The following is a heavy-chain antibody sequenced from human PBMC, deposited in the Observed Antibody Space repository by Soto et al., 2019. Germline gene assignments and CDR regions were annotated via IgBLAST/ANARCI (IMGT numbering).Heavy chain of an antibody. CDR3: AREGVXSTIFGVVTRDYYYYGMDV. CDR1: GYTFTGYY. V-gene: IGHV1-2*02. Sequence: ASVEVSCKASGYTFTGYYMHWVRQAPGQGLEWMGWINPNSGGTNYAQKFQGRVTMTRDTSISTAYMELSRLRSDDTAVYYCAREGVXSTIFGVVTRDYYYYGMDVWGQGTTVTVSS. CDR2: INPNSGGT. D-gene: IGHD3-3*01. J-gene: IGHJ6*02.